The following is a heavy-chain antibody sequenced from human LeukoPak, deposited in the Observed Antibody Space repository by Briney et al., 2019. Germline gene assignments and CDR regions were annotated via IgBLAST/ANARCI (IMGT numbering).Heavy chain of an antibody. V-gene: IGHV3-21*01. CDR2: ISSSSTYI. Sequence: GGSLRLSCAASGFTFSTYGMTWVRQAPGKGLEWVSSISSSSTYIYYSDSVKGRFTISRDNAKNSLYLQMNSLRAEDTAVYYCARGGGLRFLEWYLDYWGQGTLVTVSS. CDR3: ARGGGLRFLEWYLDY. CDR1: GFTFSTYG. D-gene: IGHD3-3*01. J-gene: IGHJ4*02.